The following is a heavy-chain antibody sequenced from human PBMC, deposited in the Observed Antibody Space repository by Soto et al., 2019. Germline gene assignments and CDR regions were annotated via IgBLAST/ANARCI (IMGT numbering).Heavy chain of an antibody. Sequence: QVQLVESGGGVVQPGRSLRLSCAASGFTFSSYGMHWVRQAPGKGLEWVAVISYDGSNKYYADSVKGRFTISRDNSKNTLYLQMNSLSAEDTAVYYCAQDRWSCSSTSCYCFDYWGQGTLVTVSS. CDR2: ISYDGSNK. CDR3: AQDRWSCSSTSCYCFDY. D-gene: IGHD2-2*01. J-gene: IGHJ4*02. V-gene: IGHV3-30*18. CDR1: GFTFSSYG.